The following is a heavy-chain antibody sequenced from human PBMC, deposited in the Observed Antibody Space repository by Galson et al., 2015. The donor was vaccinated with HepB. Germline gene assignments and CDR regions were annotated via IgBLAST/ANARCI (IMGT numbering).Heavy chain of an antibody. CDR1: GCSISSSSYY. CDR3: ARLETRGITIFGVVIIQGTWFDP. V-gene: IGHV4-39*01. J-gene: IGHJ5*02. D-gene: IGHD3-3*01. CDR2: IYYSGST. Sequence: SETLSLTCTVSGCSISSSSYYWGWIRQPPGKGLEWIGSIYYSGSTYYNPSLKSRVTISVDTSKNQFSLKLSSVTAADTAVYYCARLETRGITIFGVVIIQGTWFDPWGQGTLVTVSS.